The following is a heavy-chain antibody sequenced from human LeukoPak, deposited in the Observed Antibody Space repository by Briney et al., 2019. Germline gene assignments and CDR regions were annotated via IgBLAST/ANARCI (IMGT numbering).Heavy chain of an antibody. Sequence: PGGSLRLSCAASGFTFSSYSMNWVRQAPGKGLEWVSYISSSSTIYYADSVKGRFTISRDNAKNSLYLQMNSLRAEDTAVYYCARGGRGGGDTIDYWGQGTLVTVSS. D-gene: IGHD2-21*01. CDR3: ARGGRGGGDTIDY. CDR2: ISSSSTI. J-gene: IGHJ4*02. CDR1: GFTFSSYS. V-gene: IGHV3-48*01.